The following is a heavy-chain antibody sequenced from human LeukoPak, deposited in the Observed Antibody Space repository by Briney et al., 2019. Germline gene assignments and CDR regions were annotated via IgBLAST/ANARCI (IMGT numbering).Heavy chain of an antibody. CDR3: ARGGGLTRLDY. CDR1: GGSISSSSYY. CDR2: IYYSGST. J-gene: IGHJ4*02. V-gene: IGHV4-39*01. Sequence: SETLSLTCTVSGGSISSSSYYWGWIRQPPGKGLEWIGSIYYSGSTYYNPSLKSRVTISVDTSKNQFSLKLSSVTAADTAVYYCARGGGLTRLDYWGQGTLVTVSS. D-gene: IGHD4/OR15-4a*01.